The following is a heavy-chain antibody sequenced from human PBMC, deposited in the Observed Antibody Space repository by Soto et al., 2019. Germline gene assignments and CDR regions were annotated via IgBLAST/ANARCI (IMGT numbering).Heavy chain of an antibody. Sequence: ASVKVSCKASGYTFTSYGISWVRQAPGQGLEWMGWISAYNGNTNYAQKLQGRVTMTTDTSTSTAYMELRSLRSDDTAVYHCARVRFLEWLPHYYGSGSYPYYYYGMDVWGQGTTVTVSS. CDR2: ISAYNGNT. J-gene: IGHJ6*02. D-gene: IGHD3-10*01. CDR1: GYTFTSYG. V-gene: IGHV1-18*01. CDR3: ARVRFLEWLPHYYGSGSYPYYYYGMDV.